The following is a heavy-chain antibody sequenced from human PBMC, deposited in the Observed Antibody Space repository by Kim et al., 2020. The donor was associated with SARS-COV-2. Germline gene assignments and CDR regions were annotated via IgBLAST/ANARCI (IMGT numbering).Heavy chain of an antibody. CDR2: IDPSDSYT. J-gene: IGHJ6*02. V-gene: IGHV5-10-1*01. D-gene: IGHD3-10*01. CDR1: GYSFTSYW. CDR3: ARVNWRYYGSGYSWDYYYGMDV. Sequence: GESLKISCKGSGYSFTSYWISWVRQMPGKGLEWMGRIDPSDSYTNYSPSFQGHVTISADKSISTAYLQWSSLKASDTAMYYCARVNWRYYGSGYSWDYYYGMDVWGQGTTVTVSS.